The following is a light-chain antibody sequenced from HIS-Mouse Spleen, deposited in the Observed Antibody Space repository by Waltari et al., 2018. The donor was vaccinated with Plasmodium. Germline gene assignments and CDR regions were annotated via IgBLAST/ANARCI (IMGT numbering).Light chain of an antibody. V-gene: IGLV3-25*03. CDR2: KDS. Sequence: SYELTQPPSLPVSPGQTARITCSGDALPKQYSYWYQQKPGQAPVLVIYKDSERPSGIPERFSGSSSGTTVTLTISGVQAEDEADYYCQSADSSGTYRVFGGGTKLTVL. CDR3: QSADSSGTYRV. J-gene: IGLJ2*01. CDR1: ALPKQY.